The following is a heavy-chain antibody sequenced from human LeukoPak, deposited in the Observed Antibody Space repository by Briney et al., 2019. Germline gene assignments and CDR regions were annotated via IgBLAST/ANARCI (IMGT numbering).Heavy chain of an antibody. CDR3: ARPTYSGSYYRFDY. V-gene: IGHV3-30-3*01. CDR2: ISSDGNHK. D-gene: IGHD1-26*01. J-gene: IGHJ4*02. CDR1: GFTFSTYA. Sequence: PERSLRLSCAASGFTFSTYAMHWVRQAPGKGLEWVAAISSDGNHKHFADSVRGRFTISRDNSKNTLFLQMNSLRAEDTAVYYCARPTYSGSYYRFDYWGQGTLVTVSS.